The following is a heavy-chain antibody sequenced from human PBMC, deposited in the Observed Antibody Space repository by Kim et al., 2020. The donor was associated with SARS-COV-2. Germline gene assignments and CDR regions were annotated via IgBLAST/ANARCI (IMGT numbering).Heavy chain of an antibody. CDR3: ARSITMVRGVIPCNWFDP. V-gene: IGHV1-69*01. Sequence: QGRVTITADESTSTAYMELRSLRAEDTAVYYCARSITMVRGVIPCNWFDPWGQGTLVTVSS. J-gene: IGHJ5*02. D-gene: IGHD3-10*01.